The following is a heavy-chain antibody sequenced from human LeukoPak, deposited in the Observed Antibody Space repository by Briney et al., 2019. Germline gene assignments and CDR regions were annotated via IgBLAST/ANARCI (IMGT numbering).Heavy chain of an antibody. Sequence: PSETLSLTCTVSGGSISDSNYYRGWIRQPPGRGLEWIANIYYSGSAYYSPSLKSRVTVSIDTSKNQFSLKLNSVTAADTAVYYCARQSTIAAARIDPWGQGTLVTVSS. V-gene: IGHV4-39*01. J-gene: IGHJ5*02. D-gene: IGHD6-25*01. CDR3: ARQSTIAAARIDP. CDR1: GGSISDSNYY. CDR2: IYYSGSA.